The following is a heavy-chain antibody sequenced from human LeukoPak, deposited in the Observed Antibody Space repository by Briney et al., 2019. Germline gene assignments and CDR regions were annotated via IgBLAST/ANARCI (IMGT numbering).Heavy chain of an antibody. CDR1: GFTFSDYY. D-gene: IGHD3-10*01. CDR3: ARDHGDPYYYGMDV. J-gene: IGHJ6*04. Sequence: GGSLSLSFAASGFTFSDYYMSWIRPAPGKGLGWVSYISSSSSYTNYADSVKGRFTISRDNAKNSLYLQMNSLRAEDTAVYYCARDHGDPYYYGMDVWGKGTTVTVSS. CDR2: ISSSSSYT. V-gene: IGHV3-11*06.